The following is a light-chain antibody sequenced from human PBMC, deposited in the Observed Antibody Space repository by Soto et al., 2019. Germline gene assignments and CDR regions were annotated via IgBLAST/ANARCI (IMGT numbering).Light chain of an antibody. Sequence: QSALTQPASVSGSPGQSITISFTGTSSDVGAFNYVSWYQQHPGNAPKFLIYEVTNRPSGVSNRFSGSKSGNTASLTISGLQAEDEADYYCSSYTTSNNVVFGGGTKLTVL. J-gene: IGLJ2*01. CDR1: SSDVGAFNY. CDR3: SSYTTSNNVV. V-gene: IGLV2-14*01. CDR2: EVT.